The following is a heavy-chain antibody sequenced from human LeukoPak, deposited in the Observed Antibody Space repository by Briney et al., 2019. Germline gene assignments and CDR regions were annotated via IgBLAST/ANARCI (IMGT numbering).Heavy chain of an antibody. CDR2: VHSSGRT. D-gene: IGHD2-8*02. J-gene: IGHJ4*01. CDR1: GGSINNFY. Sequence: PSETLSLTCTVSGGSINNFYWSWIRQSPGKGLEWIGYVHSSGRTDYNPSLRSRVSMSADTSKSQLSLRLTSVTAADTAVYFCARHDEECPGEYCFLLSLDYWGPGSLVTVSS. V-gene: IGHV4-59*08. CDR3: ARHDEECPGEYCFLLSLDY.